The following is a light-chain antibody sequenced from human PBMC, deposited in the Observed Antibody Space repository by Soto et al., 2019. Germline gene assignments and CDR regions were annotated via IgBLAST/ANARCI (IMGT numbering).Light chain of an antibody. V-gene: IGLV2-14*01. Sequence: QSALTQPASVSGSPGQSITISCTGTSSDVGGYKYVSWYQQHPGKAPKLMIYEVSNRPSGVSNRFSGSKSGNTASLTISRLQAEDEADYYCSSYTSSSTLVFGTGTKATVL. CDR3: SSYTSSSTLV. CDR2: EVS. CDR1: SSDVGGYKY. J-gene: IGLJ1*01.